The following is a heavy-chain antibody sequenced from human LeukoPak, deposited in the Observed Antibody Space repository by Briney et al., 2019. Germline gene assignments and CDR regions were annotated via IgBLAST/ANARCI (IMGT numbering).Heavy chain of an antibody. D-gene: IGHD3-10*01. V-gene: IGHV3-53*01. Sequence: GGSLRLSCAASGFTVSSNYMSWVRQAPGKGLEWVSVIYSGGSTYYADSVKGRFTISRDNSKNTLYLQMNSLRAEDTAVYYCAREFQDYYGSGSYFDYWGQGTLVTVS. CDR2: IYSGGST. CDR1: GFTVSSNY. J-gene: IGHJ4*02. CDR3: AREFQDYYGSGSYFDY.